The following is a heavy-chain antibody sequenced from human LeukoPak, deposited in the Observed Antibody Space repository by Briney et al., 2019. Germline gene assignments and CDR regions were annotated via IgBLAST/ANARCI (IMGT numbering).Heavy chain of an antibody. Sequence: PGGSLRLSCAASGFAVSSNYMSWVRQPPGKGLEWLSLIDSSGNTFYADSVKGRFTISRDYLKNTLSLQMNSLRAEDTALYYCARDPVVASPGPFYYHYMDVWGKGTTVTVSS. D-gene: IGHD6-13*01. J-gene: IGHJ6*03. CDR2: IDSSGNT. V-gene: IGHV3-53*01. CDR1: GFAVSSNY. CDR3: ARDPVVASPGPFYYHYMDV.